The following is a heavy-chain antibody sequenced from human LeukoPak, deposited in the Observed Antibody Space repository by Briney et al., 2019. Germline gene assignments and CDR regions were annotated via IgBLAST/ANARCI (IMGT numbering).Heavy chain of an antibody. CDR2: IKQDGSEK. CDR3: ALSRTLDY. V-gene: IGHV3-7*01. CDR1: GFTFSSYA. Sequence: GGSLRLSCAASGFTFSSYAMNWVRQAPGKGLEWVANIKQDGSEKYYVDSVKGRFTISRDNAKNSLYLQMNSLRAEDTAVYYCALSRTLDYWGQGTLVTVSS. J-gene: IGHJ4*02.